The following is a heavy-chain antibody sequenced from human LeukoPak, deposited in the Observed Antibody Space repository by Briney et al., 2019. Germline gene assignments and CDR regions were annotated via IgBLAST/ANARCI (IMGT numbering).Heavy chain of an antibody. CDR1: GFTFSSYG. CDR2: IWYDGSNK. J-gene: IGHJ4*02. V-gene: IGHV3-33*01. CDR3: ARSSYSSGWYSDY. Sequence: GGSLRLSCAASGFTFSSYGMHWGRQAPGKGLEWVAVIWYDGSNKYYADSVKGRFTISRDNSKNTLYLQMNSLRAEDTAVYYCARSSYSSGWYSDYWGQGTLVTVSS. D-gene: IGHD6-19*01.